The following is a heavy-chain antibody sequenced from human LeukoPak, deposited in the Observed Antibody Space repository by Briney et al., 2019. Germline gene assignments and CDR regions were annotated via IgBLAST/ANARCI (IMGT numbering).Heavy chain of an antibody. D-gene: IGHD3-10*01. Sequence: GGSLRLSCAASGFTFENYAMHWVRKVPGKGLEWVSGISWNGGIIGYADSVKGRFTISRDSAKNSLYLQMNSLRVEDTALYYCAKGGLRLYFGQFHYWGQGTLVTVSS. J-gene: IGHJ4*02. CDR1: GFTFENYA. V-gene: IGHV3-9*01. CDR2: ISWNGGII. CDR3: AKGGLRLYFGQFHY.